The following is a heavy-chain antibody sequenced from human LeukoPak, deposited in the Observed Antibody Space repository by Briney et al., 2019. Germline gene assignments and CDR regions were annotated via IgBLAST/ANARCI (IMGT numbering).Heavy chain of an antibody. CDR1: GFTFSSYG. V-gene: IGHV3-7*04. J-gene: IGHJ4*02. CDR2: IKEGGSEK. D-gene: IGHD2-15*01. Sequence: PGGSLRLSCAASGFTFSSYGMSWVRQAPGHGLEGGANIKEGGSEKDYVYSVKCRFTIARDNAKNSLYLQMNSLRAEDTAVYYCARSSVASFDYWGQGTLVAVSS. CDR3: ARSSVASFDY.